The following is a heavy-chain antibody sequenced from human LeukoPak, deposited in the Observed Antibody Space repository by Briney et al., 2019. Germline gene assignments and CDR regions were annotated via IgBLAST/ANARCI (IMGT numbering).Heavy chain of an antibody. CDR3: ARDSGTGPRAFDI. CDR1: GFPFNNYN. V-gene: IGHV3-21*01. Sequence: GGSLRLSCAASGFPFNNYNVNWVRQAPGKGLEWVSSISSSSSYIYYADSVKGRFTISRDNAKNSLYLQMNSLRAEDTAVYYCARDSGTGPRAFDIWGQGTMVTVSS. J-gene: IGHJ3*02. D-gene: IGHD1-1*01. CDR2: ISSSSSYI.